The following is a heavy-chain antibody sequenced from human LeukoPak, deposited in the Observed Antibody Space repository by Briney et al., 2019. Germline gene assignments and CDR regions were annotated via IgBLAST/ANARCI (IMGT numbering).Heavy chain of an antibody. CDR2: MYNSVSI. CDR3: ARNSSSGFFDY. Sequence: SSETLSLTCVVSGYSIRNGDYWGWIRQSPGKGLEWIASMYNSVSIHYNPSLKSRVTILVDTSKNEFSLKMRSVTAADTAVYYCARNSSSGFFDYWGQGTLATVSS. CDR1: GYSIRNGDY. J-gene: IGHJ4*02. D-gene: IGHD6-6*01. V-gene: IGHV4-38-2*01.